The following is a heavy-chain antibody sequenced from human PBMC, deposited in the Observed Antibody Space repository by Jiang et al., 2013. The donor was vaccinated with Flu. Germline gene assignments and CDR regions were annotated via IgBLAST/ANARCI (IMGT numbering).Heavy chain of an antibody. V-gene: IGHV4-39*01. J-gene: IGHJ3*02. D-gene: IGHD6-19*01. Sequence: LLKPSETLSLTCTVSGGSISSSSYYWGWIRQPPGKGLEWIGSIYYSGSTYYNPSLKSRVTISVDTSKNQFSLKLSSVTAADTAVYYCARTDDRGSRWLVRLDAFDIWGQGTMVTVSS. CDR1: GGSISSSSYY. CDR2: IYYSGST. CDR3: ARTDDRGSRWLVRLDAFDI.